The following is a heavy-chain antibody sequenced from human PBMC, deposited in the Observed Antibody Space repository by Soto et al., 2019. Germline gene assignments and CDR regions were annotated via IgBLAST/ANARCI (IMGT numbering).Heavy chain of an antibody. Sequence: QVQLQESGPGLVKPSQTLSLTCTVSGGSISSGGYYWSWIRQHPGKGLEWIGYIYYSGSTYYNPSLKSRVTISVDTSKNQFSLKLSSVTAAATAVYYCARVRYCSGGSCYPRFDPWGQGTLLIVSS. J-gene: IGHJ5*02. CDR3: ARVRYCSGGSCYPRFDP. CDR1: GGSISSGGYY. D-gene: IGHD2-15*01. V-gene: IGHV4-31*03. CDR2: IYYSGST.